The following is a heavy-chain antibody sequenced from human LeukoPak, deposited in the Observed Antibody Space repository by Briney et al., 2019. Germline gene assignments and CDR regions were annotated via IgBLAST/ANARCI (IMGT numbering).Heavy chain of an antibody. V-gene: IGHV4-39*07. CDR1: GGSISSSSYY. CDR2: IYYSGNT. J-gene: IGHJ5*02. Sequence: SETLSLTCTVSGGSISSSSYYWGWIRQPPGKGLEWIGSIYYSGNTYYNPALKSRVTISVDTSKKLFSLKLSSVTAADTAVYYCARGVYYDYVWGSYRPNWFDPWGQGTLVTVSS. D-gene: IGHD3-16*02. CDR3: ARGVYYDYVWGSYRPNWFDP.